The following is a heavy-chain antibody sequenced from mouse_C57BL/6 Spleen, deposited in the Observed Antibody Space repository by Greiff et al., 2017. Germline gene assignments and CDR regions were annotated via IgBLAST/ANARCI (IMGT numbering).Heavy chain of an antibody. CDR2: TWWDDAK. J-gene: IGHJ1*03. D-gene: IGHD2-1*01. CDR1: GFSLSTFGMG. CDR3: ALIARVYDCNYDVYWYCDV. Sequence: QVTLKVPGPGLLQPSQTLSLTCYFSGFSLSTFGMGVGWIRQPPGKGLEWLAHTWWDDAKYYHPAMKSRLTISKDTTKNKVFLKIANWDTADTVTNYCALIARVYDCNYDVYWYCDVWGTGTTVTVSS. V-gene: IGHV8-8*01.